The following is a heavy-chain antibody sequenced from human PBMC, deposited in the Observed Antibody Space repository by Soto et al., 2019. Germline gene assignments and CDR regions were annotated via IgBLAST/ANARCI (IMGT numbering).Heavy chain of an antibody. CDR3: ARQNYYSGMDV. J-gene: IGHJ6*02. CDR2: ISAYNGNT. Sequence: ASVKVSCKASGYTFTSYFITWVRQAPGRGLEWMGWISAYNGNTNYPQMLQGRVTMTTDTTTSAAYMGLRSLRSDDTAVYYCARQNYYSGMDVWGQGTTVTVSS. CDR1: GYTFTSYF. V-gene: IGHV1-18*01.